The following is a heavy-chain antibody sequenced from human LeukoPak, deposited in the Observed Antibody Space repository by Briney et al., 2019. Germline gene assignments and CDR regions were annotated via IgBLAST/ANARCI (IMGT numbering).Heavy chain of an antibody. CDR3: SKAAHDSSGYYPYYFDY. CDR1: GGSFSGYY. Sequence: LSLTCAVYGGSFSGYYWSWIRQAPGKGLEWVAVISYDGSNKYYADSVKGRFTISRDNSKNTLYLQMNSLRAEDTAVYYCSKAAHDSSGYYPYYFDYWGQGTLVTVSS. V-gene: IGHV3-30*18. J-gene: IGHJ4*02. D-gene: IGHD3-22*01. CDR2: ISYDGSNK.